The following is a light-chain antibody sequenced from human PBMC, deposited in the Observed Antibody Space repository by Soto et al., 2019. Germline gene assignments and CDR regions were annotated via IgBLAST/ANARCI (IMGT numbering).Light chain of an antibody. J-gene: IGLJ2*01. CDR3: AAWDDSLSGRV. Sequence: QSVLTQPPSASGTPGQRVTISCSGSTSNIGSNYVYWYQQLPGTAPKLLLYMNNQRPSGVPDRFSRSKSGTSASLAISGLRSEDEADYYCAAWDDSLSGRVFGGGTKVTVL. V-gene: IGLV1-47*01. CDR1: TSNIGSNY. CDR2: MNN.